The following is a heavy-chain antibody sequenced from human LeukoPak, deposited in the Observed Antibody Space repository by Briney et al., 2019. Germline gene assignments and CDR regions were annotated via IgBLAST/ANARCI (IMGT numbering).Heavy chain of an antibody. D-gene: IGHD6-19*01. CDR3: ARAEDSSGWYVGYFEH. CDR2: SIPIFGTA. J-gene: IGHJ1*01. Sequence: SVKVYCKASGGTFSSYAISWVRQAPGQGLEWMGGSIPIFGTANYAQKFQGRVTITADESTSTAYMELSSLRSEDTAVYYCARAEDSSGWYVGYFEHWGQGTLVTVSS. V-gene: IGHV1-69*01. CDR1: GGTFSSYA.